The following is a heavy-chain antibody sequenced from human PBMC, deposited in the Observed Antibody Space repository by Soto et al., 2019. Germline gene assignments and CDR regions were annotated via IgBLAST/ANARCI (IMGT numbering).Heavy chain of an antibody. D-gene: IGHD2-15*01. CDR3: ARSQGGSSSLDIYYYYYYGMDV. CDR1: GGTFSSYA. J-gene: IGHJ6*02. CDR2: IIPIFGTA. Sequence: QVQLVQSGDEVKKPGSSVKVSCKAPGGTFSSYAISWVRQAPGQGLEWMGGIIPIFGTANYAQKFQGRVTITADESMSTGYMELSSLRSEDTAVYYCARSQGGSSSLDIYYYYYYGMDVWGQGTTVTVSS. V-gene: IGHV1-69*01.